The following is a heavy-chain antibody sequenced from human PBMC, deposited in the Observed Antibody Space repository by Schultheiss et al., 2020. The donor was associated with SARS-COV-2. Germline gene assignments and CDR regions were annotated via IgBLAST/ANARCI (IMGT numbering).Heavy chain of an antibody. D-gene: IGHD2-2*01. V-gene: IGHV3-23*01. J-gene: IGHJ5*02. Sequence: GGSLRLSCAASGFTFSSYWMSWVRQAPGKGLEWVSSISSSGSTIYYADSVKGRFTISRDNSKNTLYLQMNSLRAEDTAVYYCAKDSSVVPAAANWFDPWGQGTLVTVSS. CDR1: GFTFSSYW. CDR2: ISSSGSTI. CDR3: AKDSSVVPAAANWFDP.